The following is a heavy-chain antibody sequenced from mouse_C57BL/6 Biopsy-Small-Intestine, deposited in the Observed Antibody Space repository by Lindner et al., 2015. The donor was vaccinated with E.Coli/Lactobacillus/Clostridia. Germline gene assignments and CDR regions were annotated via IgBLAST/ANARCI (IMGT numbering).Heavy chain of an antibody. CDR2: IYPKTGNT. CDR1: GYTFTDNG. V-gene: IGHV1-81*01. CDR3: ARRPFDY. J-gene: IGHJ2*02. Sequence: VQLQESGADLARPGASVKLSCKASGYTFTDNGINWVKRRNGQGLEWIGEIYPKTGNTYYNETFKDKATLTADRSPNTAFMELRSLTSEDSAVYFCARRPFDYWGQGTSLTVSS.